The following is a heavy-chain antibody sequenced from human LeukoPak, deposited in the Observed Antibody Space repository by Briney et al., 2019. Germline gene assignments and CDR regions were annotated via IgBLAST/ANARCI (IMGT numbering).Heavy chain of an antibody. CDR1: GFTFTKYW. D-gene: IGHD1-14*01. CDR2: IKQDGSDK. V-gene: IGHV3-7*01. CDR3: AREVWGPEY. J-gene: IGHJ4*02. Sequence: GDSLRLSCAASGFTFTKYWMTWVRKAPGEGLEWVGNIKQDGSDKNYMDSVKGRFTISRDNTKNSVYLQMSSLRAEDTAVYYCAREVWGPEYWGQGTLVTVSS.